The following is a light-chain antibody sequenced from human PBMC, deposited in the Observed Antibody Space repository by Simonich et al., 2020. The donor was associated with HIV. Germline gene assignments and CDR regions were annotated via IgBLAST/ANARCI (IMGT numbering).Light chain of an antibody. CDR3: QQYNKWPYT. Sequence: EVVMTQSPATLSVSPGERATLSCRASQSVSSNLSWYQQKPGQAPRLLIYGASTRAPGIPARFSGSGFGTEFTLIISSMQSEDFAVYYCQQYNKWPYTFGQGTKLEIK. CDR1: QSVSSN. CDR2: GAS. V-gene: IGKV3-15*01. J-gene: IGKJ2*01.